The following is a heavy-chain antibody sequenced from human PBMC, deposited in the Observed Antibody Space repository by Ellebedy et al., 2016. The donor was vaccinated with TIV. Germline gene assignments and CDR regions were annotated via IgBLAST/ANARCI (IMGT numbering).Heavy chain of an antibody. CDR3: ARRPNYYGMDV. D-gene: IGHD6-6*01. V-gene: IGHV3-53*01. J-gene: IGHJ6*02. Sequence: GESLKTSCAASGFTVSSNYMSWVRQAPGKGPEWVSVIYSGGSTYYADSVKGRFTIYRDNSKNTLYLQMNSLRAEDTAVYYCARRPNYYGMDVWGQGTTVTVSS. CDR2: IYSGGST. CDR1: GFTVSSNY.